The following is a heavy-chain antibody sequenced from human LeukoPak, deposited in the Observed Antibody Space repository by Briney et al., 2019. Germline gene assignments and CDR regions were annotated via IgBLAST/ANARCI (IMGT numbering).Heavy chain of an antibody. D-gene: IGHD3-22*01. CDR3: ASQVYYDSSKRIDY. CDR1: GGTFSSYA. Sequence: GASVKVSCKASGGTFSSYAISWVRQAPGQGLEWMGRIIPIFGTANYAQKFQGRVTITTDESTSTAYMELSSLRSEDTAVYYCASQVYYDSSKRIDYWGQGTLVTVSS. J-gene: IGHJ4*02. V-gene: IGHV1-69*05. CDR2: IIPIFGTA.